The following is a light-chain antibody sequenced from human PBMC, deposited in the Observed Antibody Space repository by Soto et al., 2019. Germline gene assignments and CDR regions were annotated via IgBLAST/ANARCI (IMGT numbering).Light chain of an antibody. V-gene: IGKV3-20*01. CDR2: GAS. J-gene: IGKJ4*01. Sequence: EIVLTQSPGTLSLSPGERATLSCRASQSITSSYLAWYQQKPGQAPSLLIYGASRRATDIPDRFSGSGSGTDFTLTISRLEPEDFAVYYCQQFSSYPLTFGGGTKVEIK. CDR3: QQFSSYPLT. CDR1: QSITSSY.